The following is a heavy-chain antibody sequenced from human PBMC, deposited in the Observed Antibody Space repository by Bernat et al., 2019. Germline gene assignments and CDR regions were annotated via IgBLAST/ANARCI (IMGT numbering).Heavy chain of an antibody. CDR2: IYHSGST. CDR3: ARIPYSGYSGYEFDY. Sequence: QVQLQESGPGLVKPSGTLSLTCAVSGGSISSSNWWSWVRQPPGKGLEWIGEIYHSGSTNYNPSLKSRVTISVDKSKNQFSLKLSSVTAADTTVYYCARIPYSGYSGYEFDYWGQGTLVTVSS. D-gene: IGHD5-12*01. CDR1: GGSISSSNW. J-gene: IGHJ4*02. V-gene: IGHV4-4*02.